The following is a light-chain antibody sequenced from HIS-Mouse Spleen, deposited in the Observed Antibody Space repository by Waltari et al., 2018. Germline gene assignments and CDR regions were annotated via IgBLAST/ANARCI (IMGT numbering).Light chain of an antibody. Sequence: SYELTQPPSVSVSPGQTARITCSGDALPKESAYWYQQKSGQAPVLVIYEDSKRPFGIPERFSGSSSGTMATLTISGAQVEDEADYYCYSTDSSGNHRVFGGGTKLTVL. J-gene: IGLJ2*01. CDR3: YSTDSSGNHRV. V-gene: IGLV3-10*01. CDR1: ALPKES. CDR2: EDS.